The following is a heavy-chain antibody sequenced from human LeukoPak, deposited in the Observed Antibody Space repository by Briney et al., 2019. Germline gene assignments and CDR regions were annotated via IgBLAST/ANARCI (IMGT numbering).Heavy chain of an antibody. V-gene: IGHV3-11*01. CDR2: INIGGTNT. CDR3: ATDGAGFDT. Sequence: GGSLRLSCAASGFTFNDYYMSWIRQAPGKGLEWLSYINIGGTNTHYADFVKGRFTISRDNAKKSLYLEMNNLRAEDTAVYYCATDGAGFDTWGQGVLVTVSS. CDR1: GFTFNDYY. J-gene: IGHJ5*02.